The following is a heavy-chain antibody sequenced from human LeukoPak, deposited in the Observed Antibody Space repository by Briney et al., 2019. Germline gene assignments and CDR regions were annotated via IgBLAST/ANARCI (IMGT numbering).Heavy chain of an antibody. D-gene: IGHD4-11*01. J-gene: IGHJ6*02. CDR3: VRYGLQGCRDSRCFTSFYYYGVDV. V-gene: IGHV5-51*01. CDR2: IFPGDTDI. Sequence: GASLQISCQGSGSIFIDYWIGWGRPVPGKGLEWRGIIFPGDTDIKYTPSFQSQVTISADNSISTAYLQWSSLKASDTAIYYCVRYGLQGCRDSRCFTSFYYYGVDVWGQGSTVTVS. CDR1: GSIFIDYW.